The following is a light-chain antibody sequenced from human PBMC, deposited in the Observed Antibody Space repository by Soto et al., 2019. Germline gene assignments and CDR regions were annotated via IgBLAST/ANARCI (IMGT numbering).Light chain of an antibody. V-gene: IGKV1-39*01. CDR3: QQSYSTPPGT. J-gene: IGKJ1*01. CDR1: QGIRNN. Sequence: DIQMTQSPSSLFASVGDRVTISCRASQGIRNNLGWYQQKPGKAPKRLIYGTSNLQTGVPSRFSGSGSGTEFTLTISSLQPEDFATYYCQQSYSTPPGTFGQGTKVDIK. CDR2: GTS.